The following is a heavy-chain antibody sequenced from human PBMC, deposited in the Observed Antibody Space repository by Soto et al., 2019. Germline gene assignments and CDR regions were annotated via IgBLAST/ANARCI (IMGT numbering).Heavy chain of an antibody. CDR3: AVTMTIYYYYGMDV. CDR2: IITIFGTA. Sequence: QVQLVQSGAEVKKPGSSVKVSCKASGGTFSSYAISWVRQAPGQGLEWMGGIITIFGTADYAQKFQGRVTITAGESTSTAYMELSSLRSEDTAVYYCAVTMTIYYYYGMDVWGQGTTVTVSS. CDR1: GGTFSSYA. V-gene: IGHV1-69*12. J-gene: IGHJ6*02. D-gene: IGHD3-22*01.